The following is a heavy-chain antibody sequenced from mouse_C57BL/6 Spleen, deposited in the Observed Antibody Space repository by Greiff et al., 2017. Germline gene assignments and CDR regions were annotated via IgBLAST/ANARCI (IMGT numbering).Heavy chain of an antibody. CDR2: IDPEDGDT. CDR3: TRYGALRPGYFDY. V-gene: IGHV14-1*01. Sequence: EVQLQESGAELVRPGASVKLSCTASGFNIKDYYMHWVKQRPEQGLEWIGRIDPEDGDTEYAPKFQGKATMTADTSSNTAYLQLSSLTSEDTAVYYCTRYGALRPGYFDYWGQGTTLTVSS. CDR1: GFNIKDYY. D-gene: IGHD1-2*01. J-gene: IGHJ2*01.